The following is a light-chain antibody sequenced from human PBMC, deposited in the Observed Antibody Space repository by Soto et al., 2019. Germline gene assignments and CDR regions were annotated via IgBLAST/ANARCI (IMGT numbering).Light chain of an antibody. V-gene: IGKV3-20*01. CDR1: QSVTSNY. CDR2: GAS. Sequence: IVLTQSPCTLSLSPGERATLSCRASQSVTSNYLAWYQQTPGQAPRLLFFGASIRATGIPDRFSGSGSGTDFTLTISRLEPEDFAVYYCQQYGDSPWTFGQGTKVDIK. J-gene: IGKJ1*01. CDR3: QQYGDSPWT.